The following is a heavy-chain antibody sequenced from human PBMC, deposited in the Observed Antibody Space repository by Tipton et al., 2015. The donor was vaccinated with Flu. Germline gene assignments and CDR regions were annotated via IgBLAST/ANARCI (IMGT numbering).Heavy chain of an antibody. V-gene: IGHV3-30*06. CDR1: GFTFSSYG. CDR3: ARDNSPYGDYEALDY. D-gene: IGHD4-17*01. J-gene: IGHJ4*02. CDR2: ISYDGSNK. Sequence: SLRLSCAASGFTFSSYGMHWVRQAPGKGLEWVAVISYDGSNKYYADSVKGRFTISRDNSKNTLYLQMNSLRAEDTAVYYCARDNSPYGDYEALDYWGQGTLVTVSS.